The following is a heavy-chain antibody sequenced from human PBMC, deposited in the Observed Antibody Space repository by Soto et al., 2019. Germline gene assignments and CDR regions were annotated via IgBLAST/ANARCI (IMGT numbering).Heavy chain of an antibody. D-gene: IGHD2-15*01. V-gene: IGHV1-24*01. J-gene: IGHJ6*02. Sequence: ASVKVSCKVSGYTLTELSMHWVCQPPGKGLEWMGGFDPEDAETIYARRFQGRVTMTEDTSAGTAYMELSSLRSEDTAVYYCAAGVVPYGMDVWGQGTTVTVSS. CDR2: FDPEDAET. CDR1: GYTLTELS. CDR3: AAGVVPYGMDV.